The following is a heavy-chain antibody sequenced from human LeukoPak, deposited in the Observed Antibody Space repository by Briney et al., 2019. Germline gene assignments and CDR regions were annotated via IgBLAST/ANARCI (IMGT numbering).Heavy chain of an antibody. CDR2: TYYRSTWYN. D-gene: IGHD2-2*01. CDR3: ARRLTQYDCFDP. V-gene: IGHV6-1*01. J-gene: IGHJ5*02. CDR1: GDSVSSNSVT. Sequence: SQTLSLTCAISGDSVSSNSVTWNWIRQSPSRGLEWVGRTYYRSTWYNDYAVSVRGRITVNPDTSKNQFSLHLNSVTPEDTAVYYCARRLTQYDCFDPWGQGTLVTVSS.